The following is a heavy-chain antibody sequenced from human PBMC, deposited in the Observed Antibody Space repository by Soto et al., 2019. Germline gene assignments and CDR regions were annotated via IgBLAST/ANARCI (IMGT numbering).Heavy chain of an antibody. J-gene: IGHJ6*02. CDR2: IKQDGSEK. D-gene: IGHD5-12*01. Sequence: EVQLVESGGGLVQPGGSLRLSCAASGFTFSSYWMSWVRQAPGKGLEWVANIKQDGSEKYYVDSVKGRFTISRDNAKNSLDLQMNSLRAEDTAVYYGARDPNIVATMGSIYYYYGMDVWGQGTTVTVSS. V-gene: IGHV3-7*01. CDR3: ARDPNIVATMGSIYYYYGMDV. CDR1: GFTFSSYW.